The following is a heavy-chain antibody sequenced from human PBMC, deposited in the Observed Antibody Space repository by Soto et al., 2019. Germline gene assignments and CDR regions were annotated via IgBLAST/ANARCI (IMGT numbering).Heavy chain of an antibody. CDR3: ARENCSSTSCYWDY. CDR2: INPNSGGT. J-gene: IGHJ4*02. CDR1: GYTFTGYY. D-gene: IGHD2-2*01. V-gene: IGHV1-2*02. Sequence: GASVKVSCKASGYTFTGYYMHWVRQAPGQGLEWMGWINPNSGGTNYAQKFQGRVTMTRDTSISTAHMELSRLRSDDTAVYYCARENCSSTSCYWDYWGQGTLVTVSS.